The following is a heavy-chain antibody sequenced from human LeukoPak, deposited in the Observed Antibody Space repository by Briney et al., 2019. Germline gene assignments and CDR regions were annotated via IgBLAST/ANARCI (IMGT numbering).Heavy chain of an antibody. D-gene: IGHD2-21*02. CDR1: GGSLSSGSYY. Sequence: SETLSLTCTVSGGSLSSGSYYWSWIRQPAGKGLEWIGRIYTSGSTNYNPSLKSRVTISVDTSKNQFSLKLSSVTAADTAVYYCARQAGGDPYYYYGMDVWGQGTTVTVSS. J-gene: IGHJ6*02. CDR2: IYTSGST. V-gene: IGHV4-61*02. CDR3: ARQAGGDPYYYYGMDV.